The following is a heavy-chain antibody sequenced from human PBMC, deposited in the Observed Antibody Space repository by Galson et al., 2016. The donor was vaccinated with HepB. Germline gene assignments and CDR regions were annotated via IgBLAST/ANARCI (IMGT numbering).Heavy chain of an antibody. D-gene: IGHD5/OR15-5a*01. CDR1: GFTFSNYV. Sequence: SLRLSCAASGFTFSNYVMNWVRQAPGKGLEWVSAISGSGTNTYYEDSVKGRFTISRDNSKNTLFLQMNSLRAEDTAVYYCAKSFLGVNLVSYFYGMDVWGQGTTVTVSS. J-gene: IGHJ6*02. CDR3: AKSFLGVNLVSYFYGMDV. CDR2: ISGSGTNT. V-gene: IGHV3-23*01.